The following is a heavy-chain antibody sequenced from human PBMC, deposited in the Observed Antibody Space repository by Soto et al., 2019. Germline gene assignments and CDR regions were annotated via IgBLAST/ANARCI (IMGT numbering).Heavy chain of an antibody. D-gene: IGHD6-19*01. Sequence: ASVXVSFKSSFYTFTIYGIIFFLQAPGQGLEWMGWISAYNGNTNYAQKLQGRVTMTKGKPTSTAYMELRSLRSDETAVYYCARTYRSGWGVFEQWGKGTLV. CDR2: ISAYNGNT. V-gene: IGHV1-18*01. CDR1: FYTFTIYG. J-gene: IGHJ5*02. CDR3: ARTYRSGWGVFEQ.